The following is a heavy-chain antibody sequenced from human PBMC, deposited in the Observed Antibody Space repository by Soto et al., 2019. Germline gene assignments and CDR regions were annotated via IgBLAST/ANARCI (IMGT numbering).Heavy chain of an antibody. J-gene: IGHJ3*01. V-gene: IGHV4-61*01. CDR1: GGQAGRGSYY. CDR2: IYYSGST. Sequence: TRSVECTGSGGQAGRGSYYSSWVRQEPGKGLEWIGYIYYSGSTNYNPSLKSRVTISVDTSKNQFSLKLSSVTAADTAVYYCARYSSGSSRSAFYLCG. D-gene: IGHD6-19*01. CDR3: ARYSSGSSRSAFYL.